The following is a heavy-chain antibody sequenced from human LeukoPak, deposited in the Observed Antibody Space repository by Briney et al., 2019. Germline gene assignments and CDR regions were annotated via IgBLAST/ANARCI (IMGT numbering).Heavy chain of an antibody. CDR2: ICNSWSYI. CDR3: ARGAVVVAAADDAFEN. V-gene: IGHV3-21*01. J-gene: IGHJ3*02. D-gene: IGHD2-15*01. Sequence: GGSLTLSCTASGFTFSSYNMNWVRQPPGKGLEWVSSICNSWSYIYYADSVKRRFTISRDNAKHSLYLQMNNLTAEDTSLYYCARGAVVVAAADDAFENWGQGTMVTVSS. CDR1: GFTFSSYN.